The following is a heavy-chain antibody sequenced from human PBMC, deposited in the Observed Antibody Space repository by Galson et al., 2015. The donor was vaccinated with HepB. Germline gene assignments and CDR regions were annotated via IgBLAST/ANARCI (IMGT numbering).Heavy chain of an antibody. CDR3: ARGPGGSGYYSPDY. Sequence: SLRLSCAASGFTVSRNYMTWVRQAPGKGLEWVSLIYDSGSTYYADSVKGRFTISRDNSKNTVYLQMNSLRAEDTAVYHCARGPGGSGYYSPDYWGQGTLVTVSS. V-gene: IGHV3-66*01. CDR1: GFTVSRNY. J-gene: IGHJ4*02. CDR2: IYDSGST. D-gene: IGHD3-22*01.